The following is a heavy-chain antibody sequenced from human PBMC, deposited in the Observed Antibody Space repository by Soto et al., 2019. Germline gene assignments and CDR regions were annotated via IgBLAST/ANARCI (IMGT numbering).Heavy chain of an antibody. CDR1: GFSLTTTGVC. J-gene: IGHJ4*02. CDR2: IYWDDGK. V-gene: IGHV2-5*02. D-gene: IGHD2-8*01. Sequence: SVPTLMNPTQTLTLACTFSGFSLTTTGVCVAWIRQPPGKALECLALIYWDDGKRYSPSPSLKNRLTITKDTSKNQVVLTMANMDPMDTATYYCAHRPYNGGSRPFDFWGQGTLVTVSS. CDR3: AHRPYNGGSRPFDF.